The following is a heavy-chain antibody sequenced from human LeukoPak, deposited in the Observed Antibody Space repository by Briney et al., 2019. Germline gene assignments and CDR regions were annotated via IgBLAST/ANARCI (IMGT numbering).Heavy chain of an antibody. Sequence: GGSLRLSCAASGFTFSSYAMHWVRQAPGKGPEWVAVISYDGSNKYYADSVKGRFTISRDNSKNTLYLQMNSLRAEDTAVYYCARAIVVVVAADYWGQGTLVTVSS. CDR2: ISYDGSNK. CDR3: ARAIVVVVAADY. D-gene: IGHD2-15*01. CDR1: GFTFSSYA. J-gene: IGHJ4*02. V-gene: IGHV3-30-3*01.